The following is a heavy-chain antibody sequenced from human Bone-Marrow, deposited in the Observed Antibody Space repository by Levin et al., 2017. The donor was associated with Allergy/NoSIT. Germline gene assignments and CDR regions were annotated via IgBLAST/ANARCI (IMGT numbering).Heavy chain of an antibody. Sequence: GGSLRLSCKASGYTFNIYGIVWVRQAPGQGLEWMGWISSYNGNTDYAQNLQDRVTMTTDTSTSTVYMELRSLRSDDTAMYYCARVEYHDSGGYYGYWGQGTLVTVSS. CDR3: ARVEYHDSGGYYGY. CDR1: GYTFNIYG. D-gene: IGHD3-22*01. V-gene: IGHV1-18*01. CDR2: ISSYNGNT. J-gene: IGHJ4*02.